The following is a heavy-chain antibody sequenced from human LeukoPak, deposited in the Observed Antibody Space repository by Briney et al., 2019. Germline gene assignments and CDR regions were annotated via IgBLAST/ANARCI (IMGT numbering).Heavy chain of an antibody. J-gene: IGHJ5*02. CDR2: ISGSGGST. CDR1: GFTFSSYA. D-gene: IGHD3-22*01. Sequence: GGSLRLSCAASGFTFSSYAMSWVRQAPGKGLEWVSAISGSGGSTYYADSVKGRFTISRDNSKNTLYLQMNSQRAEDTAVYYCAKDRYYYDSSGYHNWFDPWGQGTLVTVSS. CDR3: AKDRYYYDSSGYHNWFDP. V-gene: IGHV3-23*01.